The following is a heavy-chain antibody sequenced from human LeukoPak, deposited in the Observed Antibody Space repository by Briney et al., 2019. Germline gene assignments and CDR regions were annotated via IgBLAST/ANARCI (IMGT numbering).Heavy chain of an antibody. CDR2: INSDGSST. CDR1: GFTFSSYW. Sequence: PGGSLRLSCAASGFTFSSYWMHWVRQVPGKGLVWVSRINSDGSSTTYADSVKGRFTISRDNAKNTLYLQMNSLRAEDTAVYYXAXGPXGDSSSWYLNYWGQGTLVTVSS. D-gene: IGHD6-13*01. CDR3: AXGPXGDSSSWYLNY. J-gene: IGHJ4*02. V-gene: IGHV3-74*01.